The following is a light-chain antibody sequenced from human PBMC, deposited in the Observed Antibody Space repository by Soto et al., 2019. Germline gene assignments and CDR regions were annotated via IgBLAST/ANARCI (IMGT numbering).Light chain of an antibody. CDR1: QSVDTTF. Sequence: EIVLTQSPGSLSLSPEQRATLSCRASQSVDTTFFAWYQKKPGQAPRLLIQGASKRATGIPDRFSGSGSGTYFTLIISRLEPEDFAVYYCQQYMSSVTFGQGTKVEIK. CDR3: QQYMSSVT. CDR2: GAS. J-gene: IGKJ1*01. V-gene: IGKV3-20*01.